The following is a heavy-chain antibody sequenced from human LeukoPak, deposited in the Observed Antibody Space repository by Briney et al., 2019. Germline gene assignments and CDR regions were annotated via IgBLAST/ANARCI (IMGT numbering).Heavy chain of an antibody. V-gene: IGHV3-48*01. Sequence: QPGGSLRLSCAASGFTFSSYIMNWVRQAPGKGLEWVSNISSSSSTIAYADSMKGRFTISRDNAKNSLYLQMNSLRAEDTAVYYCAKYQTGTWTSYDSSDIWGQGTLVTVSS. D-gene: IGHD1-7*01. CDR1: GFTFSSYI. CDR2: ISSSSSTI. J-gene: IGHJ3*02. CDR3: AKYQTGTWTSYDSSDI.